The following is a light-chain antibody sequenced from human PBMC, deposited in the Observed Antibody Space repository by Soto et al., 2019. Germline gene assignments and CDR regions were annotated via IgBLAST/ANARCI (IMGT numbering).Light chain of an antibody. CDR3: QQYSTYPLT. V-gene: IGKV1-5*03. J-gene: IGKJ4*01. CDR2: KAS. CDR1: QSISTW. Sequence: DIQMTQSPSTLSATGADRVTITCRASQSISTWLAWYQQKPGKAPKLLIYKASTLETGVPSRFSGSGSGTEFTLTISTLQPDDFATYHCQQYSTYPLTFGGGTKVEF.